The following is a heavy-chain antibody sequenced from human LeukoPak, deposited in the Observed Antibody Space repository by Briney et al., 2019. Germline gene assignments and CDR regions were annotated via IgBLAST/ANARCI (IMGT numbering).Heavy chain of an antibody. Sequence: ASVKVSCKASGGTFSSYAISWVRQAPGQGLEWMGGIIPIFGTANYAQKFQGRVTITADKSTSTAYMELSSLGSEDTAVYYCARQYGGNAYGAFDIWGQGTMVTVSS. CDR2: IIPIFGTA. CDR3: ARQYGGNAYGAFDI. CDR1: GGTFSSYA. D-gene: IGHD4-23*01. J-gene: IGHJ3*02. V-gene: IGHV1-69*06.